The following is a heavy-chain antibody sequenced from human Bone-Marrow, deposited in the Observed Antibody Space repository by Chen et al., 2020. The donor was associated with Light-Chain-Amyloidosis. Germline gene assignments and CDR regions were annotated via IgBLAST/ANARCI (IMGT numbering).Heavy chain of an antibody. CDR1: GGTFSSYA. Sequence: QVQLVQSGAEVKKPGSSVKVSCKASGGTFSSYAISWVRPAPGKGLEWMGGIIPIFGTANCAQKFQGRVTITAGESTSTAYMELSSLRSEDTAVYYCASLRVRYCSGGSCYLRGMDVWGQGTTVTVSS. D-gene: IGHD2-15*01. J-gene: IGHJ6*02. V-gene: IGHV1-69*01. CDR2: IIPIFGTA. CDR3: ASLRVRYCSGGSCYLRGMDV.